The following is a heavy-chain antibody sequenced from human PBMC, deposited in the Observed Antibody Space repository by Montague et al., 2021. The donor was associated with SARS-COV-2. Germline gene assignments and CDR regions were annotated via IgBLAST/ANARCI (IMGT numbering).Heavy chain of an antibody. CDR2: VYDSGIT. CDR1: GGSISSGSYY. CDR3: IRGPASVDS. J-gene: IGHJ5*01. D-gene: IGHD3-3*02. V-gene: IGHV4-39*03. Sequence: SETLSLTCTVSGGSISSGSYYWSWIRQPPGKGLEWIGSVYDSGITNYNPSLKSRVTISLDTSRNQFSMRLSSVTAADTALYYCIRGPASVDSWGQATLVTVSS.